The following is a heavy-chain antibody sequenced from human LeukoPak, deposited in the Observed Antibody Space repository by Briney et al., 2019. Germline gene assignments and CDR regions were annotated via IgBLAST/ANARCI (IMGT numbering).Heavy chain of an antibody. V-gene: IGHV1-69*05. CDR2: IIPIFGTA. Sequence: SVKVSCKASGGTFSSYAISWVRQAPGQGLEWMGGIIPIFGTANYAQKFQGRVTITTDESTSTAYMELSSLRSEDTAVYYCARKGGGYCSSTSCYNYYYMDVWAKGPRSPSP. CDR1: GGTFSSYA. D-gene: IGHD2-2*02. CDR3: ARKGGGYCSSTSCYNYYYMDV. J-gene: IGHJ6*03.